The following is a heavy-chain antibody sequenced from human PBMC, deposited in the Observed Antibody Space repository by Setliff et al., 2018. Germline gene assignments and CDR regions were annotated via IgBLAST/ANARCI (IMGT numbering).Heavy chain of an antibody. CDR3: ARDPSDSSGPYNWFEP. J-gene: IGHJ5*02. V-gene: IGHV3-74*01. D-gene: IGHD6-19*01. Sequence: GGSLRLSCAASGFTFSSYWMHWVRQAPGKGLVWVSRINSDGSSTSYADSVKGRFTISRDNAKNTLYLQMNSLRAEDTAVYYCARDPSDSSGPYNWFEPWGQGTRGTGAS. CDR1: GFTFSSYW. CDR2: INSDGSST.